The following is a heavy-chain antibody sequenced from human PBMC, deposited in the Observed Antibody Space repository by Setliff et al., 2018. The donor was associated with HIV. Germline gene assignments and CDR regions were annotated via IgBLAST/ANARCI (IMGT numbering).Heavy chain of an antibody. CDR1: GGTFSSYA. CDR3: ARGQSQGYAYSGSYGAFDI. CDR2: IITMFGTR. Sequence: GASVKVSCKASGGTFSSYAINWVRQAPGQGLEWMGGIITMFGTRNYAQKFQGRVTITTDESTSTAYMELSSLRSEDTALYYCARGQSQGYAYSGSYGAFDIWGQGTMVTVSS. J-gene: IGHJ3*02. D-gene: IGHD1-26*01. V-gene: IGHV1-69*05.